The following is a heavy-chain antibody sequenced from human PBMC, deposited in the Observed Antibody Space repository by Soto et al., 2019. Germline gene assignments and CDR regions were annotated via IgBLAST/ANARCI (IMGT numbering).Heavy chain of an antibody. CDR2: ISAYNGNT. D-gene: IGHD3-10*01. Sequence: QVQLVQSGAEVKKPGASVKVSCKASGYTFTSYGISWVRQAPGQGLEWMGWISAYNGNTNYAQKRQGRVTMTTDTSTSTAYMELRSLRSDDTAVYYCARAAPGIWFGEFVDYYYGMDVWGQGTTVTVSS. CDR1: GYTFTSYG. V-gene: IGHV1-18*04. J-gene: IGHJ6*02. CDR3: ARAAPGIWFGEFVDYYYGMDV.